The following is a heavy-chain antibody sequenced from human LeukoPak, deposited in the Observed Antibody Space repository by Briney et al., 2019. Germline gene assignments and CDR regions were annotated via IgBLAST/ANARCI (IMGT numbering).Heavy chain of an antibody. CDR3: ARGYSSSWYTGYFDY. CDR2: INWNGGST. D-gene: IGHD6-13*01. CDR1: GFTFDDYG. V-gene: IGHV3-20*04. Sequence: PGGSLRLSCAASGFTFDDYGMSWARQAPGKGLEWVSGINWNGGSTGYADSVKGRFTISRDNAKNSLYLQMNSLRAEDTALYYCARGYSSSWYTGYFDYWGQGTLVTVSS. J-gene: IGHJ4*02.